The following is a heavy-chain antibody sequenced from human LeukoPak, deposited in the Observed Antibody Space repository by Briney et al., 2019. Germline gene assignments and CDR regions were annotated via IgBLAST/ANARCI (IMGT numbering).Heavy chain of an antibody. CDR2: INPNSGDT. Sequence: ASVKVSCKASGYTFTGYFMHWVRQAPGQGLEWMGWINPNSGDTNYAQKFQGRVTMTRDTSISTAYMELSRLRSDDTAVYYCASPARGPDYYSMDVWGQGTTVTVSS. CDR1: GYTFTGYF. V-gene: IGHV1-2*02. J-gene: IGHJ6*02. D-gene: IGHD2-15*01. CDR3: ASPARGPDYYSMDV.